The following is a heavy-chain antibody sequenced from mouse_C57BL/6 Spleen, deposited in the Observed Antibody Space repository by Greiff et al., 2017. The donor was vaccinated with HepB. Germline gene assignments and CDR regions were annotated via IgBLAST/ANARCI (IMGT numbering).Heavy chain of an antibody. Sequence: VMLVESGAELVKPGASVKLSCKASGYTFTEYTIHWVKQRSGQGLEWIGWFYPGSGSIKYNEKFKDKATLTADKSSSTVYMELSRLTSEDSAVYFCARHEDYYGSRTGYAMDYWGQGTSVTVSS. J-gene: IGHJ4*01. V-gene: IGHV1-62-2*01. CDR1: GYTFTEYT. D-gene: IGHD1-1*01. CDR3: ARHEDYYGSRTGYAMDY. CDR2: FYPGSGSI.